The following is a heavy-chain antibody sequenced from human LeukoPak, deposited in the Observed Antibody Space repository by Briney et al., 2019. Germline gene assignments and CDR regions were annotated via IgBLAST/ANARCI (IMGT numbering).Heavy chain of an antibody. J-gene: IGHJ4*02. V-gene: IGHV5-10-1*01. CDR2: IDPSDSYT. CDR1: GYTFTSYW. D-gene: IGHD6-19*01. CDR3: ARQPGIAVADPFEF. Sequence: GESLKISCKGSGYTFTSYWISWVRQMPGNGLEWMGKIDPSDSYTIYSPSFQGHVTISGDKSISTVYLHWSSLQASDTAIYYCARQPGIAVADPFEFWGQGTLVTVSS.